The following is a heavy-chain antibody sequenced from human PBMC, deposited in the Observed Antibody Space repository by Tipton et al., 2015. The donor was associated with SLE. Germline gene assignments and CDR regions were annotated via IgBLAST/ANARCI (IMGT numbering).Heavy chain of an antibody. CDR1: GGLTRDYF. Sequence: TLSLTCTVSGGLTRDYFWTWIRQPPGRGLEYIGYVHDSVMVNYNPSLKSRVTISADTSRNQFSLTLTSVTAADTAVYYCARLTGYWYFDLWGRGTLVTVSS. CDR2: VHDSVMV. J-gene: IGHJ2*01. CDR3: ARLTGYWYFDL. D-gene: IGHD7-27*01. V-gene: IGHV4-59*01.